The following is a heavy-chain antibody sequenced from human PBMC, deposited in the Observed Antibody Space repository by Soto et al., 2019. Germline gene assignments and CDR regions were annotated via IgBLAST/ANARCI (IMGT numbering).Heavy chain of an antibody. CDR3: AKETSGYSSSWSYYYGMEV. CDR2: ISYDGSNK. Sequence: PGGSLRLSCAASGFTFSSYAMHWVRQAPGKGLEWVAVISYDGSNKYYADSVKGRFTISRDNSKNTLYLQMNSLRAEYTAVYYCAKETSGYSSSWSYYYGMEVWGQGTTVTVSS. V-gene: IGHV3-30*04. D-gene: IGHD6-13*01. J-gene: IGHJ6*02. CDR1: GFTFSSYA.